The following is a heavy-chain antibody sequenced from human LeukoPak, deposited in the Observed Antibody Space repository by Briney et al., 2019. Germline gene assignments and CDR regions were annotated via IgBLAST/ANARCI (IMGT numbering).Heavy chain of an antibody. D-gene: IGHD3-10*01. CDR1: GFTFSSYD. Sequence: GGSLRLSCAASGFTFSSYDMHWVRQATGKGLEWVSAIGTAGGTYSPGSVKGRFTISRENAKNSLYLQMNSLRAGDTAVYYCARAQYGSGSFWSFDIWGQGTMVTVSS. V-gene: IGHV3-13*04. J-gene: IGHJ3*02. CDR2: IGTAGGT. CDR3: ARAQYGSGSFWSFDI.